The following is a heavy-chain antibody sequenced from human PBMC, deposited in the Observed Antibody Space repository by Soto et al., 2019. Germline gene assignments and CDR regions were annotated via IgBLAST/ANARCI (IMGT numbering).Heavy chain of an antibody. D-gene: IGHD1-26*01. J-gene: IGHJ4*02. CDR1: GFTFSDYT. CDR2: ILYDESDQ. V-gene: IGHV3-30*18. CDR3: AKDGTHLWSKQYYFDS. Sequence: QVQLVESGGGVVQPGRSLRLSCSASGFTFSDYTMHWVRQAPGRGLEWVAIILYDESDQYYSDSVKGRFTISRDNSKNTLYLQMHSLTTEDTAVYYCAKDGTHLWSKQYYFDSWGQGAPVTVSS.